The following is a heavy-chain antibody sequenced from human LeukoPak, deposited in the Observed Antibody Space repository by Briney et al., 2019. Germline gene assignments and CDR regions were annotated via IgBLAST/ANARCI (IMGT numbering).Heavy chain of an antibody. CDR3: ARENYYDSSGYFDY. CDR1: GFTFSSYA. Sequence: LSGGSLRLSCAASGFTFSSYAMHWVRQAPGKGLEWVAVISYDGSNKYYADSVKGRFTISRDNSKNTLYLQMYSLRAEDTAVYYCARENYYDSSGYFDYWGQGTLVTVSS. V-gene: IGHV3-30*04. CDR2: ISYDGSNK. D-gene: IGHD3-22*01. J-gene: IGHJ4*02.